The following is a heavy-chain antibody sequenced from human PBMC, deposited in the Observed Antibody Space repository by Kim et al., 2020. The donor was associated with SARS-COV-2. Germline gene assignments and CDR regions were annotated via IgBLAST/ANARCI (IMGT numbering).Heavy chain of an antibody. CDR1: GYTFTSYG. CDR3: ARDTLKLTCGGDCYPTASFDY. J-gene: IGHJ4*02. D-gene: IGHD2-21*02. CDR2: ISAYNGNT. V-gene: IGHV1-18*01. Sequence: ASVKVSCKASGYTFTSYGISWVRQAPGQGLEWMGWISAYNGNTNYAQKLQGRVTMTTDTSTSTAYMELRSLRSDDTAVYYCARDTLKLTCGGDCYPTASFDYWGQGTLVTVSS.